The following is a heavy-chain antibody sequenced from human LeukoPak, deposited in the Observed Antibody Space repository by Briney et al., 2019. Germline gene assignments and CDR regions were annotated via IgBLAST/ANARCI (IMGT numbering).Heavy chain of an antibody. J-gene: IGHJ5*02. D-gene: IGHD4-11*01. Sequence: GESLTISCQGSGYSFARRWIGCVRQMPGKGREWMGIIYAFDSHTKYNPSFQGQVTISVDKSISTAYLQWSSLKASDTAMYYCCTATDDTFWFDPWGQGTLVTVSS. CDR3: CTATDDTFWFDP. V-gene: IGHV5-51*01. CDR2: IYAFDSHT. CDR1: GYSFARRW.